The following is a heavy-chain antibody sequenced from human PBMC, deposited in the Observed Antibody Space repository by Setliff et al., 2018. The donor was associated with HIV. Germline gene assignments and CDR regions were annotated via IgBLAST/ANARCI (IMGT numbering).Heavy chain of an antibody. CDR3: ARSFAPRDSNGWYRFDP. V-gene: IGHV4-28*06. D-gene: IGHD6-19*01. CDR2: IYYSGTT. CDR1: GGSISSNC. Sequence: SETLSLTCTVSGGSISSNCWGWIRQPPGKGLEWIGYIYYSGTTNYNPSLKSRVTMSVDTSKNQFSLKLNSVTALDTAVYYCARSFAPRDSNGWYRFDPWGQGTLVTVSS. J-gene: IGHJ5*02.